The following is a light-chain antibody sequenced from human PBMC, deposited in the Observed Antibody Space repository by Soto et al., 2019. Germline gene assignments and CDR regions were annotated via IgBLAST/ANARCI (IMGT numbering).Light chain of an antibody. CDR2: DVS. V-gene: IGLV2-14*01. CDR3: SSYTSSSTVV. CDR1: SSDVGGYNY. J-gene: IGLJ2*01. Sequence: QSALTQSASVSGSPGQSIIISCTGTSSDVGGYNYVSWYQQHPGKAPKLMIYDVSNRPSGVSNRFSGSKSGNTASLTISGLQAEDEADYYCSSYTSSSTVVFGGGTKVTVL.